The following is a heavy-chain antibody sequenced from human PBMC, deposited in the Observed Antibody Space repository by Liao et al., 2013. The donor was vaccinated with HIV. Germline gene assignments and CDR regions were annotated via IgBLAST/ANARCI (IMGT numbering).Heavy chain of an antibody. J-gene: IGHJ4*02. D-gene: IGHD6-19*01. CDR2: INQSGNA. Sequence: QVQLQQWGAGLLKPSETLSLTCAVYGGSFSGYYWSWIRQSPRAGAWSGLGRINQSGNANYNPSLKSRVIMSVDTSKNQFSLNLTSVTAADTAVYFCARGVLGKKVFSSGFNYWGQGTPVTVSS. V-gene: IGHV4-34*02. CDR1: GGSFSGYY. CDR3: ARGVLGKKVFSSGFNY.